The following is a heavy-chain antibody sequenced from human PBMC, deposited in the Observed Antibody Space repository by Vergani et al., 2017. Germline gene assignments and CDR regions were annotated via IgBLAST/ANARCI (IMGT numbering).Heavy chain of an antibody. CDR1: GFSLSTSGVG. Sequence: QITLKESGPTLVKPTQTLTLTCTFSGFSLSTSGVGVGWIRQPPGKALEWLALIYWDDDKRYSPSLKSRLTITKDTSKNQVVLTMTNMDPVDTATYYCAHRPPRRDGYSWRGYYLDYWGQGTLVTVSS. CDR2: IYWDDDK. D-gene: IGHD5-24*01. J-gene: IGHJ4*02. CDR3: AHRPPRRDGYSWRGYYLDY. V-gene: IGHV2-5*02.